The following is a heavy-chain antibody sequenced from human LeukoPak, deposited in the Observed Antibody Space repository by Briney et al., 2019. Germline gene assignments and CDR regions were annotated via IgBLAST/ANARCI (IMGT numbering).Heavy chain of an antibody. CDR3: ATAYSGAFDI. J-gene: IGHJ3*02. CDR2: FDPEDGET. Sequence: ASVKVSCKVSGYILSKLSMHWVRQAPGKGLEWMGGFDPEDGETIYAQKFQGRVTMTEDTSTDTAYMELSSLRSEDTAVYYCATAYSGAFDIWGQGTMVTVSS. CDR1: GYILSKLS. D-gene: IGHD3-10*01. V-gene: IGHV1-24*01.